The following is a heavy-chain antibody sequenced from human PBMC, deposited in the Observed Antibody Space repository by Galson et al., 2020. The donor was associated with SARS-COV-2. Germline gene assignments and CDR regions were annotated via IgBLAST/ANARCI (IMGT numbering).Heavy chain of an antibody. CDR3: ARDRLVTHSFDY. J-gene: IGHJ4*02. V-gene: IGHV4-30-4*01. Sequence: ASETLSLTCTVSGGSISSGDYYWSWIRQPPGKGLEWIGYIYYSGSTYYNPSLKSRVTISVDTSKNQFSLKLSSVTAADTAVYYCARDRLVTHSFDYWGQGTLVTVSS. CDR1: GGSISSGDYY. CDR2: IYYSGST. D-gene: IGHD2-15*01.